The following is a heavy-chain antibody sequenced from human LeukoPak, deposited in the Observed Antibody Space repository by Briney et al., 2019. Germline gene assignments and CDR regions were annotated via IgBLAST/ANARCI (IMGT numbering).Heavy chain of an antibody. J-gene: IGHJ5*02. D-gene: IGHD6-13*01. CDR2: IYTSGST. V-gene: IGHV4-4*07. CDR1: GGSISSYY. CDR3: AREYSSSWTNWFDP. Sequence: SETLSLTCTVSGGSISSYYWSWIRQPAGKGLEWIGRIYTSGSTNYNPSLKSRVTMSVDTSKNQFSLKLSSVTAADTAVYYCAREYSSSWTNWFDPWGQGTLVTVFS.